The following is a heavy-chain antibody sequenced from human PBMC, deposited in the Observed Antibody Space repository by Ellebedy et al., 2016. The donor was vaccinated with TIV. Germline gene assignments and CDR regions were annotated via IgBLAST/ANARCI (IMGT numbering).Heavy chain of an antibody. CDR3: AKDRGLSL. CDR2: INSDGSST. CDR1: GFTFSSYW. D-gene: IGHD3-10*01. V-gene: IGHV3-74*01. J-gene: IGHJ4*02. Sequence: GESLKISXAASGFTFSSYWMHWVRQAPGKGLVWVSRINSDGSSTSYADSVKGRFTISRDNSKNTLYLQMNSLRAEDTAVYYCAKDRGLSLWGQGTLVTVSS.